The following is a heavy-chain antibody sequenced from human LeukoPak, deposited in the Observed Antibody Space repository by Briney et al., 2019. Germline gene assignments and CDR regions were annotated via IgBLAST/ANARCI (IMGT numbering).Heavy chain of an antibody. CDR1: GFTFSSYA. D-gene: IGHD6-19*01. Sequence: GGSLRLSCAASGFTFSSYAMHWVRQAPGKGLEWVAVISYDGSNKYYADSVKGRFTISRDNSKNTLYLQMNSLRAEDTAVYYCARVGDSSGWSGDYWGQGTLVTVSS. J-gene: IGHJ4*02. CDR2: ISYDGSNK. V-gene: IGHV3-30-3*01. CDR3: ARVGDSSGWSGDY.